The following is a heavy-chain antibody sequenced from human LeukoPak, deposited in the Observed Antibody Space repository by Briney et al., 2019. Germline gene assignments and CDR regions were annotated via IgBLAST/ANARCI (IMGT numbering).Heavy chain of an antibody. CDR2: INPNSGGT. D-gene: IGHD3-22*01. V-gene: IGHV1-2*02. CDR1: GYTFTGYY. CDR3: ARGPPEYYYDSSD. J-gene: IGHJ4*02. Sequence: GASVKVSCKASGYTFTGYYMHWVRQAPGQGLEWMGWINPNSGGTNYAQKFQGRVTMTRDTSISTAYMELSRLRSDDTAVYYCARGPPEYYYDSSDWGQGTLVTVSS.